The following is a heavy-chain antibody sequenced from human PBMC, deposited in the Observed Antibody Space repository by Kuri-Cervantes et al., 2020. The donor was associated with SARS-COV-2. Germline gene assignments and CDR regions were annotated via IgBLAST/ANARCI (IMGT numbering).Heavy chain of an antibody. CDR2: IYHSGST. CDR3: ASGYCTNGVCYVFDY. D-gene: IGHD2-8*01. CDR1: GDSIKSGYF. V-gene: IGHV4-38-2*01. J-gene: IGHJ4*02. Sequence: GSLRLSCAVSGDSIKSGYFWGWIRQPPGKPMEWIASIYHSGSTYYNPSLQSRVTISVDKSKNQFSLKMNSLTAADTAVYYCASGYCTNGVCYVFDYWGQGTLVTVSS.